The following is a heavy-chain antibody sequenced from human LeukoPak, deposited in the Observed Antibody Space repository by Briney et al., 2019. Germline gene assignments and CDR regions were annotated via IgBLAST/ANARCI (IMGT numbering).Heavy chain of an antibody. Sequence: QPGGSLRLSCAASGFTFGSYEMNWVRQAPGKGLEWVSYISSSGSTIYYADSVKGRFTISRDNAKNSLYPQMNSLRAEDTAVYYCAELGITMIGGVWGKGTTVTISS. CDR3: AELGITMIGGV. J-gene: IGHJ6*04. D-gene: IGHD3-10*02. CDR1: GFTFGSYE. V-gene: IGHV3-48*03. CDR2: ISSSGSTI.